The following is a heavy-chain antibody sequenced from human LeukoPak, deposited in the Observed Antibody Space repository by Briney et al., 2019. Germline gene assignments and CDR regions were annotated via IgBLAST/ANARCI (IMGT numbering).Heavy chain of an antibody. CDR3: ARDRRSYYYDSSGILDY. CDR1: GFTFSSCA. D-gene: IGHD3-22*01. V-gene: IGHV3-30*04. J-gene: IGHJ4*02. Sequence: GGSLRLSCAASGFTFSSCALHWVRQAPGKGLEWVAVISYDGSNKYYADSVKGRFTISRDNSKNTLYLQMNSLRAEDTAVYYSARDRRSYYYDSSGILDYWGQGTLVTVSS. CDR2: ISYDGSNK.